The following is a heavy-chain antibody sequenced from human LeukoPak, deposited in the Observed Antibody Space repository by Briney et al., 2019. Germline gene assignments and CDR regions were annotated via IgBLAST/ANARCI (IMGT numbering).Heavy chain of an antibody. V-gene: IGHV3-33*08. CDR3: ARVGSGSYFLDGFDI. CDR1: GFTFASYA. J-gene: IGHJ3*02. Sequence: HPGGSLRLSCAASGFTFASYAMSWVRQAPGKGLEWVAVIWYDGSIKYYADSVKGRFTISRDNPKNTLYLQMNSLRAEDTAVYYCARVGSGSYFLDGFDIWGQGTMVTVSS. D-gene: IGHD1-26*01. CDR2: IWYDGSIK.